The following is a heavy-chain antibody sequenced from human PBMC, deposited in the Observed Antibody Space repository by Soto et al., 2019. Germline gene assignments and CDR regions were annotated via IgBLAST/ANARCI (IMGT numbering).Heavy chain of an antibody. Sequence: SETLSLTCTVSGGSISSGDYYWSWIRQPPGKGLEWIGYIYYSGSTYYNPSLKSRVTISVDTSKNQFSLKLSSVTAADTAVYYCAREIPYIVVVPRDHYYGMDVWGQGTTVTVS. V-gene: IGHV4-30-4*01. CDR2: IYYSGST. CDR1: GGSISSGDYY. J-gene: IGHJ6*02. CDR3: AREIPYIVVVPRDHYYGMDV. D-gene: IGHD2-15*01.